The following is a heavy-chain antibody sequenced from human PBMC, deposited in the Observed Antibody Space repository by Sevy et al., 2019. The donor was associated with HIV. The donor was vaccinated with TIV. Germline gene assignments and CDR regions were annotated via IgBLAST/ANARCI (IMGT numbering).Heavy chain of an antibody. Sequence: GGSLRLSCAASGFTFSSYPMHWVRQAPGKGLEWVAIISFDGNTKYYAHSVKGRFTISRDNSKNTLYLQMNSLRAEDTPFYYCASETTILPRGAFDCWCQEPMVTVSS. CDR2: ISFDGNTK. J-gene: IGHJ3*01. V-gene: IGHV3-30-3*01. D-gene: IGHD1-26*01. CDR3: ASETTILPRGAFDC. CDR1: GFTFSSYP.